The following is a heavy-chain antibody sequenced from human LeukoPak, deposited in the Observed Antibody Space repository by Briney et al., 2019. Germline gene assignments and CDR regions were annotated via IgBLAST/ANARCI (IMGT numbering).Heavy chain of an antibody. CDR1: GGSISSSGYY. D-gene: IGHD4-17*01. CDR2: IYYSGST. J-gene: IGHJ4*02. CDR3: ARVGGGYGDSYYFDY. Sequence: PSETLSLTCTVSGGSISSSGYYWGWLRQPPGKGLEWIGSIYYSGSTYYNPSLKSRVTISVDTSKKQFSLKLSSVTAADTAVYYCARVGGGYGDSYYFDYWGQGTLVTVSS. V-gene: IGHV4-39*07.